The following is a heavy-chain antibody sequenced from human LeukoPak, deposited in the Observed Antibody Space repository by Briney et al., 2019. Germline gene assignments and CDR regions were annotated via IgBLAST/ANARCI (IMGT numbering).Heavy chain of an antibody. D-gene: IGHD5-24*01. CDR1: GYTFTGYY. Sequence: GASVKVSCKASGYTFTGYYMHWVRQAPGQGLEWMGWINPNSGGTNYAQKFQGRVTMTRDTSISTAYMELSRLRSDDTAVYYCARDDGDGYNLPDYWGQGTLVTVSS. J-gene: IGHJ4*02. V-gene: IGHV1-2*02. CDR2: INPNSGGT. CDR3: ARDDGDGYNLPDY.